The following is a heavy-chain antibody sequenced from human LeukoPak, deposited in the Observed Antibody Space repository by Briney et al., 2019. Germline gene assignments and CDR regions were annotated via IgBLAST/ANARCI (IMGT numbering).Heavy chain of an antibody. J-gene: IGHJ5*02. CDR3: AKGDKQLVFNRRKGGFDP. D-gene: IGHD6-13*01. V-gene: IGHV4-34*01. CDR1: GGSFSGYY. CDR2: INHSGST. Sequence: PSETLSLTCAVYGGSFSGYYWSWIRQPPGKGLEWIGEINHSGSTNYNPSLKSRVTISVDTSTHHFSLNLSSVTAADTAVYYCAKGDKQLVFNRRKGGFDPWGQGTLVTVSS.